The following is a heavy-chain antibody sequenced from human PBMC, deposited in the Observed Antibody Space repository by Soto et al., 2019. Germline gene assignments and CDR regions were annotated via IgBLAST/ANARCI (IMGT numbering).Heavy chain of an antibody. V-gene: IGHV1-69*02. D-gene: IGHD6-13*01. CDR2: IIPILGIA. Sequence: QVQLVQSGAEVKKPGSSVKVSCKASGGTFSSYTISWVRQAPGQGLEWMGRIIPILGIANYAQKCQGRVTITSDKLTSTADMELSSLRSEHPAVYYCARGSSSSYYGMDVWGQGTTVTVSS. CDR3: ARGSSSSYYGMDV. J-gene: IGHJ6*02. CDR1: GGTFSSYT.